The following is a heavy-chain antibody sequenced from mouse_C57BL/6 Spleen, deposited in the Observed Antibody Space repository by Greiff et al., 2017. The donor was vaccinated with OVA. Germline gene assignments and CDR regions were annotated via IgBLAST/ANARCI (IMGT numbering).Heavy chain of an antibody. CDR1: GYTLTSYW. Sequence: QVQLQQPGAELVRPGTSVKLSCKASGYTLTSYWMHWVKQRPGQGLEWIGVIDPSDSYTNYNQKFKGKATLTVDTSSSTAYMQLSSLTSEDSAVYYCARYDYWGQGTTLTVSS. J-gene: IGHJ2*01. V-gene: IGHV1-59*01. CDR2: IDPSDSYT. CDR3: ARYDY.